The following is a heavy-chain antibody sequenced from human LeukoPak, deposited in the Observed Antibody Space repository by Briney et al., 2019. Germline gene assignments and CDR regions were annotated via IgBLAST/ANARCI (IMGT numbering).Heavy chain of an antibody. Sequence: GGSLRLSCAASGFTFSSYGMHWVRQAPGKGLEWVAVISSDGSNKYYADSVKGRFTISRDNSKNTLYLQMNSLRAEDTAVYYCASQGGLLWFGELSGGMDVWGQGTTVTVSS. D-gene: IGHD3-10*01. V-gene: IGHV3-30*03. CDR2: ISSDGSNK. CDR1: GFTFSSYG. CDR3: ASQGGLLWFGELSGGMDV. J-gene: IGHJ6*02.